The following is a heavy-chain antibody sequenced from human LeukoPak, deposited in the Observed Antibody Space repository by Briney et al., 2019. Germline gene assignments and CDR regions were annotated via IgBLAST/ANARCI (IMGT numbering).Heavy chain of an antibody. J-gene: IGHJ4*02. Sequence: GGSLRLSCAASGFTFNTYGMHWVRQAPGKGLEWVAVIWYDGSNKYYADSVKGRFTISRDNSRNTLYLQMNSLRAEDTAVYYCAREIAAAGKEWEPYRCADYWGQGTLVTVSS. CDR2: IWYDGSNK. D-gene: IGHD6-13*01. CDR3: AREIAAAGKEWEPYRCADY. V-gene: IGHV3-33*01. CDR1: GFTFNTYG.